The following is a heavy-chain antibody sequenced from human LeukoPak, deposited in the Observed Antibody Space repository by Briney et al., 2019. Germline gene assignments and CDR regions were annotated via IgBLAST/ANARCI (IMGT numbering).Heavy chain of an antibody. D-gene: IGHD3-10*01. CDR2: IHSGGST. CDR1: GFTVSSNY. J-gene: IGHJ6*02. CDR3: ARGWSGWFGTPPNGMDV. V-gene: IGHV3-66*01. Sequence: GGSLRLSCAASGFTVSSNYMSWVRQAPGKGLEGVSLIHSGGSTYYVDSVKGRFTISRDNSKNMVYLQMNSLRAADTAVYYCARGWSGWFGTPPNGMDVWGQGTTVTVSS.